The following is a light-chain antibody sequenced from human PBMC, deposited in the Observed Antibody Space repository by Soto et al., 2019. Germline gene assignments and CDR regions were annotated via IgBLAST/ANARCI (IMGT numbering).Light chain of an antibody. CDR2: DVS. V-gene: IGLV2-14*01. CDR3: SSCPSSRNRYV. J-gene: IGLJ1*01. CDR1: SSDVSGYNY. Sequence: QSDLTQPASVSGSPGQSSTISCTGTSSDVSGYNYVSWYQQHAGDAPQLMIYDVSNGPSGVSNRFSGSNSGNTAALTIYGLQAGDEADYYCSSCPSSRNRYVFGTGTKLTVL.